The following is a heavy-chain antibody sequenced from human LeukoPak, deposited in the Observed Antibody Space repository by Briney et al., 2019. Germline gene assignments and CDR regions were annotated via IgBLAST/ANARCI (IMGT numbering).Heavy chain of an antibody. CDR3: ARSEINDYIKY. Sequence: PSETLSLTCAVSGGSISSGGYSWSWIRQPPGKAMEFIAYIYYTGNTYFNPSLKSRVTISVDTSKNQFSLKLSSVTAADTAVYYCARSEINDYIKYWGQGILVTVSS. J-gene: IGHJ4*02. D-gene: IGHD3-16*01. V-gene: IGHV4-30-4*07. CDR2: IYYTGNT. CDR1: GGSISSGGYS.